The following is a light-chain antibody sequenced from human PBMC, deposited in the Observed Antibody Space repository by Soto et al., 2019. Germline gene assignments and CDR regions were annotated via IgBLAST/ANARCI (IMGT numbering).Light chain of an antibody. CDR2: KAS. V-gene: IGKV1-5*03. J-gene: IGKJ1*01. CDR3: QQYNTYS. Sequence: DIQMTQSPSTLSASVGDRDTITCRASQSISNWLAWYQQKPGKAPKLLIYKASSLESGVPSRYSGSGSGTEFSLTISSLQPDDFATYYCQQYNTYSFGQGTKVDIK. CDR1: QSISNW.